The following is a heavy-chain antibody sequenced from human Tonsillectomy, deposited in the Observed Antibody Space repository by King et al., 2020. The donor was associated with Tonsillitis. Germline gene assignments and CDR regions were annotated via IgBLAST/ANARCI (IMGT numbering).Heavy chain of an antibody. V-gene: IGHV1-18*04. CDR2: ISVYNGNT. CDR3: AREWRDYGDYDYYSGMDV. D-gene: IGHD4-17*01. J-gene: IGHJ6*02. Sequence: VQLVESGAEVKKPGASVEVSCKAFDYTFTSYGISWVRQAPGQGLEWMGWISVYNGNTNYAQKFQGRATMTTDTSTSTAYMELRSLRSDDTAVYYCAREWRDYGDYDYYSGMDVWGQGTTVTVSS. CDR1: DYTFTSYG.